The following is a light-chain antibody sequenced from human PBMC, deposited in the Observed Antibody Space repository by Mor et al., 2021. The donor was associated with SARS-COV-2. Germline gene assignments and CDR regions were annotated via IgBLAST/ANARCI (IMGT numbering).Light chain of an antibody. CDR1: QSVSTW. J-gene: IGKJ1*01. Sequence: TCRASQSVSTWLAWYQQKPGKAPKLLIYKVSTLQTGVPSRFSASASGREFTLTISTLQPDDLATYYCQHYNSYPWMFGQGTKVEIK. CDR2: KVS. CDR3: QHYNSYPWM. V-gene: IGKV1-5*03.